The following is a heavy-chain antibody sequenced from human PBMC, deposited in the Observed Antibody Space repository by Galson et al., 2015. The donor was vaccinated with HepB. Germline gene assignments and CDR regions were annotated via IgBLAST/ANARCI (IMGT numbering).Heavy chain of an antibody. CDR2: ISYDGSNK. D-gene: IGHD1-20*01. J-gene: IGHJ4*02. V-gene: IGHV3-30*04. CDR3: ASSYNWNAPHFDY. Sequence: SLRLSCAASGFTFSSYAMHWVRQAPGKGLEWVAVISYDGSNKYYADSVKGRFTISRDNSKNTLYLQMNSLRAEDTAVYYCASSYNWNAPHFDYWGQGTLVTVSS. CDR1: GFTFSSYA.